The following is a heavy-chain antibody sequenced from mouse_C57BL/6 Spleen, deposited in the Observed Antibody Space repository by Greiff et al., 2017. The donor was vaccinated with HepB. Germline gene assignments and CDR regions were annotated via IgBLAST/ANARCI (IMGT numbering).Heavy chain of an antibody. J-gene: IGHJ3*01. Sequence: VQLKESGGGLVKPGGSLKLSCAASGFTFSDYGMHWVRQAPEKGLEWVAYISSGSSTIYYADTVKGRFTISRDNAKNTLFLQMTSLRSEDTAMYYCASYDWFAYWGQGTLVTVSA. V-gene: IGHV5-17*01. CDR2: ISSGSSTI. D-gene: IGHD2-12*01. CDR1: GFTFSDYG. CDR3: ASYDWFAY.